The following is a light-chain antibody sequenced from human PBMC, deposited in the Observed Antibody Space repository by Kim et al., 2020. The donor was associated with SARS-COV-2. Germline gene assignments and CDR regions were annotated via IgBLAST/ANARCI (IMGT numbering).Light chain of an antibody. J-gene: IGLJ3*02. CDR2: DVT. CDR3: SSFTSSSSWV. Sequence: GQSITISCTGTSSDVGGYNDVSWYQQRPGRAPELMIFDVTNRPSGISNRFSGSKSGNTASLTISGLQADDEADYYCSSFTSSSSWVFGGGTKLTVL. V-gene: IGLV2-14*03. CDR1: SSDVGGYND.